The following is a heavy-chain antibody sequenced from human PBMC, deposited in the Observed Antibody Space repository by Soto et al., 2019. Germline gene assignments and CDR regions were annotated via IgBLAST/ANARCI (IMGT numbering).Heavy chain of an antibody. V-gene: IGHV3-30*18. D-gene: IGHD6-13*01. J-gene: IGHJ4*02. CDR1: GFTFRSYG. CDR2: ISSDGSKK. CDR3: AKPNLYRSSWQFDY. Sequence: GGSLRLSCAASGFTFRSYGMHWVRQAPGKGLEWVAVISSDGSKKLYADSVKGRFTISRDNSKNSLYLQMSGLEAEDTAVFYCAKPNLYRSSWQFDYWGQGTLVTVSS.